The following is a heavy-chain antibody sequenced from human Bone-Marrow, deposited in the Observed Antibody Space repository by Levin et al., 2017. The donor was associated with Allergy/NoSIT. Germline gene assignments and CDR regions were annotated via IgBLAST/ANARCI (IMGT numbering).Heavy chain of an antibody. D-gene: IGHD2-2*01. CDR3: ARVPAATFYYYYMDG. CDR1: AFTFNTYS. V-gene: IGHV3-48*01. J-gene: IGHJ6*03. CDR2: IDSGSSTI. Sequence: LSLTCAASAFTFNTYSMTWVRQAPGKGLEWVSYIDSGSSTIYYADSVKGRFTISRDNAKNSLFLQMNSLRAEDTAIYYCARVPAATFYYYYMDGWGKGTTVTVSS.